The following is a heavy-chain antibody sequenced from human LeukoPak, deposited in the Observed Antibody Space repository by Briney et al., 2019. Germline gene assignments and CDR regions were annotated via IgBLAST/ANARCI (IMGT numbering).Heavy chain of an antibody. V-gene: IGHV3-23*01. CDR3: AKSRITMIVVVITTAFDI. D-gene: IGHD3-22*01. Sequence: PGGSLRLSCAASGFTFSSYAMSWVRQAPGKGLEWVSAISGSGGSTYYADSVKGRFTISRDNSKNTLYLQMSSLRAEDTAVYYCAKSRITMIVVVITTAFDIWGQGTMVTVSS. CDR2: ISGSGGST. J-gene: IGHJ3*02. CDR1: GFTFSSYA.